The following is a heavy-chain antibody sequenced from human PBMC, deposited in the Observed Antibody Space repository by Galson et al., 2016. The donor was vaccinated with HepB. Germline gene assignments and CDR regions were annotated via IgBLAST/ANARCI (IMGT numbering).Heavy chain of an antibody. CDR3: ARDSEYTFDN. CDR2: NSAYSGNT. CDR1: GYSFAITG. V-gene: IGHV1-18*04. Sequence: SVKVSCKASGYSFAITGISWVRQAPGEGLEWMGWNSAYSGNTIYAQQFQERVTMTKDTSTSTAYMVLRSLRSDDTAVYYCARDSEYTFDNWGQGTLVTVSS. D-gene: IGHD2/OR15-2a*01. J-gene: IGHJ4*02.